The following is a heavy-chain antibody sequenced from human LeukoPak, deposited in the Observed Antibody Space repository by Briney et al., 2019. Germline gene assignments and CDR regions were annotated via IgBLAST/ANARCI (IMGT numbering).Heavy chain of an antibody. CDR2: ISAYNSNT. J-gene: IGHJ4*02. V-gene: IGHV1-18*01. D-gene: IGHD3-9*01. CDR3: ARVYYDILTGYYPSDLDC. Sequence: ASVKVSCKASGYTFTSYGISWVRQAPGQGLEWMGWISAYNSNTNYAQKLQGRVTMTTDTSASTAYMELRSLRSDDTAVYYCARVYYDILTGYYPSDLDCWGQGTLVTVSS. CDR1: GYTFTSYG.